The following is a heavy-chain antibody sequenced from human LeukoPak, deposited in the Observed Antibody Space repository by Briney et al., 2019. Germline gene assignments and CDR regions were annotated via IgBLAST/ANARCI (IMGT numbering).Heavy chain of an antibody. CDR1: GFTFSSYG. CDR3: ARAYVDTAMVTLYYFDY. J-gene: IGHJ4*02. CDR2: IRYDGSNK. D-gene: IGHD5-18*01. Sequence: GGSLRLSCAASGFTFSSYGMHWVRQAPGKGLEWVAFIRYDGSNKYYADSVKGRFTISRDNAKNSLYLQMNSLRAEDTAVYYCARAYVDTAMVTLYYFDYWGQGTLVTVSS. V-gene: IGHV3-30*02.